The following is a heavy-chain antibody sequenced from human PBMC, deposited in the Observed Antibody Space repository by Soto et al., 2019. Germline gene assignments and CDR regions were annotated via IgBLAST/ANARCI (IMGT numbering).Heavy chain of an antibody. Sequence: PSETLSLTCTVSGGSISSGGYYWSWIRQHPGKGLEWIGYIYYSGSTYYNPSLKSRVTISVDTSKNQFSLKLSSVTAADTAVYYCARSTPSLLWFGEFRYYSDYWGQGNLVTVSS. CDR1: GGSISSGGYY. CDR3: ARSTPSLLWFGEFRYYSDY. V-gene: IGHV4-31*03. J-gene: IGHJ4*02. CDR2: IYYSGST. D-gene: IGHD3-10*01.